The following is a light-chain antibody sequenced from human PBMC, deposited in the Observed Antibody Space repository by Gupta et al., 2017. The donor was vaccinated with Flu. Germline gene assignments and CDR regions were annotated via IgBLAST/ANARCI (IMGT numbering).Light chain of an antibody. V-gene: IGLV1-51*02. Sequence: VSAAAGQTVTISCSGSRSNLGHPSVSWYQPVPGTAPKLLIFENPKRPSGIPDRFSGSTSGTSATLDITGLQTGDEADSYCETWDIHLPAVV. CDR1: RSNLGHPS. CDR2: ENP. CDR3: ETWDIHLPAVV. J-gene: IGLJ2*01.